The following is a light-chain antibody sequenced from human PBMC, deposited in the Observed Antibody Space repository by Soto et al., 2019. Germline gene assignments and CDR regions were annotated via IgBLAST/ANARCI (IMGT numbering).Light chain of an antibody. J-gene: IGKJ3*01. Sequence: DVEITQYPTTLSASIGDRVTITCRASQSISSWLAWYQQKPGKAPKLLIYDASSLKSGVPSRFSGSGSGTEFTLTISSLHPDDFTPYYCQQYSVYPLPFCPRSNVAIK. CDR3: QQYSVYPLP. V-gene: IGKV1-5*01. CDR1: QSISSW. CDR2: DAS.